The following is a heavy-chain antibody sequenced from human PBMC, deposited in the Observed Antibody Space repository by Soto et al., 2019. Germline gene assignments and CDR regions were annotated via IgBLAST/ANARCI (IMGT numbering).Heavy chain of an antibody. D-gene: IGHD2-2*02. V-gene: IGHV1-8*02. CDR2: MNPNSGNT. CDR3: ARTPPNGCSSTSCYKGDFDY. J-gene: IGHJ4*01. CDR1: GYTFTSYD. Sequence: ASVKVSCKASGYTFTSYDINWVRQATGQGLEWMGWMNPNSGNTGYAQKFQGRVTMTRNTSISTAYMELSSLRSEDTAVYYCARTPPNGCSSTSCYKGDFDYWGHGTLVTVSS.